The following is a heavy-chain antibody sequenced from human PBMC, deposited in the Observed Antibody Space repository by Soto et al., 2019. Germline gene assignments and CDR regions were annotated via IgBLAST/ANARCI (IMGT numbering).Heavy chain of an antibody. J-gene: IGHJ6*02. CDR1: GGSLSSGSYY. Sequence: SETLSLTCTVSGGSLSSGSYYWSWIRPPPGKGLEWIGYIYYSGSTNYNPSLKSRVTISVDTSKNQFSLKLSSVTAADTAVYYCARDSGMRSMGTMDVWGQGTTVTVS. V-gene: IGHV4-61*01. D-gene: IGHD3-10*01. CDR2: IYYSGST. CDR3: ARDSGMRSMGTMDV.